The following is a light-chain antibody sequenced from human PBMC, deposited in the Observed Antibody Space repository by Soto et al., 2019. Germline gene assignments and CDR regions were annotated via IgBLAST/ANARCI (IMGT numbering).Light chain of an antibody. CDR3: SSYADSISVL. CDR2: EVT. Sequence: QSALTQPPSASGSPGQSVTISCTGTSSDVGAYNYVSWYQQHPGKAPKLMIYEVTKRPSGVPDRFSGSKSGNTASLNVSGLQAEDEADYYCSSYADSISVLFGGGTKVTVL. J-gene: IGLJ3*02. CDR1: SSDVGAYNY. V-gene: IGLV2-8*01.